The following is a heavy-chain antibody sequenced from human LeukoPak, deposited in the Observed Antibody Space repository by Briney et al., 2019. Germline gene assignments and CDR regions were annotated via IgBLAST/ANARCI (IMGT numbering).Heavy chain of an antibody. CDR1: GGSFSGYY. Sequence: SETLSLTCAVYGGSFSGYYWSWIRQPPGKGLEWIGEINHSGSTNYNPSLKSRVTISVDTSKNQFSLKLSSVTAADTAVYYCARAAYDYVWGSYRYKGWFDPWGQGTLVTVSS. CDR2: INHSGST. J-gene: IGHJ5*02. V-gene: IGHV4-34*01. D-gene: IGHD3-16*02. CDR3: ARAAYDYVWGSYRYKGWFDP.